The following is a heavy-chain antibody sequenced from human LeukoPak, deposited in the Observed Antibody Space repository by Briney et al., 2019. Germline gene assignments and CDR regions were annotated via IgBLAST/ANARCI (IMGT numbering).Heavy chain of an antibody. J-gene: IGHJ6*02. CDR2: ISYDGSNK. V-gene: IGHV3-30*18. Sequence: GGFLRLSCAASGFTFSSYGMHWVRHAPGKGLEWVAVISYDGSNKYYADSVKGRFTISRDNSKNTLYLQMNSLRAEDTAVYYCAKDRQWLVGDPGTYYYGMDVWGQGTTVTVSS. D-gene: IGHD6-19*01. CDR3: AKDRQWLVGDPGTYYYGMDV. CDR1: GFTFSSYG.